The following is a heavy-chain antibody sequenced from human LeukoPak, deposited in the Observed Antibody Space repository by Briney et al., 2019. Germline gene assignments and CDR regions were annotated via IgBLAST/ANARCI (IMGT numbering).Heavy chain of an antibody. J-gene: IGHJ5*02. Sequence: SETLSLTCAVYGGSFSGYYWSWIRQPPGKGLEWIGEINHSGSTNYNPSLKSRVTISVDTSKNQFSLKLSSVTAADTAVYYCARSRGIAVAARRNNRFDPWGQGTLVTVSS. D-gene: IGHD6-19*01. CDR1: GGSFSGYY. CDR3: ARSRGIAVAARRNNRFDP. V-gene: IGHV4-34*01. CDR2: INHSGST.